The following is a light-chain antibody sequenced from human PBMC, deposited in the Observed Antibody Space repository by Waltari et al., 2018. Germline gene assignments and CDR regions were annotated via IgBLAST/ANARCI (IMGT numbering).Light chain of an antibody. CDR1: GSDVVGYHY. CDR2: DVS. Sequence: QSALTQPASVSGSPGQSLTISCTGTGSDVVGYHYVSWYQQHPGKAPKLMIYDVSKRPSGVSHRFSGSKSGNTASLTISGLQAEDEADYYCSSYTSSSTLHVFGTGTKVTVL. V-gene: IGLV2-14*03. J-gene: IGLJ1*01. CDR3: SSYTSSSTLHV.